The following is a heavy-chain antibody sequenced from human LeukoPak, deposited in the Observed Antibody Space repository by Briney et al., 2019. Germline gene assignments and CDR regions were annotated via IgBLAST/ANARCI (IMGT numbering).Heavy chain of an antibody. J-gene: IGHJ4*02. CDR1: GFTFSSDW. V-gene: IGHV3-7*04. Sequence: GGSLRLSCAASGFTFSSDWMSCGRQAPGKGLEWVANIKQDGSEKYYVDSVKGRFTISRDNAKNSLYLQMNSLRAEDTAVYYCARGYLRVPAASYWGQGTLVTVSS. CDR2: IKQDGSEK. D-gene: IGHD2-2*01. CDR3: ARGYLRVPAASY.